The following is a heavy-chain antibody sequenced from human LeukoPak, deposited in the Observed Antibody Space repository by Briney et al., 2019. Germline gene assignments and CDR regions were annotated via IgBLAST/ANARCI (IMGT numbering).Heavy chain of an antibody. CDR2: IYPGDSDT. D-gene: IGHD4-17*01. Sequence: GESLKISCKGSGYSFTSYWIGWVRQMPGKGLEWMGTIYPGDSDTRYSPSFQGQVTISADKSISTAYLQWSSLKASDTAMYYCARLYDYGDFIRAFDIWGQGTMVTVSS. J-gene: IGHJ3*02. V-gene: IGHV5-51*01. CDR1: GYSFTSYW. CDR3: ARLYDYGDFIRAFDI.